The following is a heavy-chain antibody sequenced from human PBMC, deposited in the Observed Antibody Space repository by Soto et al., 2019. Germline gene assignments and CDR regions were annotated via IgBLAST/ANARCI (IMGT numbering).Heavy chain of an antibody. CDR1: GGTFSSYA. CDR3: ARVDIVATMGGYYSYGMDV. D-gene: IGHD5-12*01. CDR2: IIPIFGTA. Sequence: QVQLVQSGAEVKKPGSSVKVSCKASGGTFSSYAISWVRQAPGQGLEWMGGIIPIFGTANYAQKFQGRVTIARGETTSTAYMELSSLRSEDTAVYYCARVDIVATMGGYYSYGMDVWGQGTTVTVSS. V-gene: IGHV1-69*05. J-gene: IGHJ6*02.